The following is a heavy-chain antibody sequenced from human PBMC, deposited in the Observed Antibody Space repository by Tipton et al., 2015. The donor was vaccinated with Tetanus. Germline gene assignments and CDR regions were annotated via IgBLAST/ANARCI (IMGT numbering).Heavy chain of an antibody. CDR3: ARANYDNSKKGPFDS. V-gene: IGHV4-61*08. J-gene: IGHJ4*02. Sequence: TLSLTCTVSGGSVRSGDYSWNWIRQPPGKGLEWLAYVSYSGRTNSNYSLKSRITISQDTSKNQFSLRLTSVTSADTAVYYCARANYDNSKKGPFDSWGQGTLVIVSS. CDR2: VSYSGRT. D-gene: IGHD3-3*01. CDR1: GGSVRSGDYS.